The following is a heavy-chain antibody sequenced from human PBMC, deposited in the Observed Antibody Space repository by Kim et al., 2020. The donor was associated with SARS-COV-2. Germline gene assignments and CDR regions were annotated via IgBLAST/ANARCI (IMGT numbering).Heavy chain of an antibody. CDR3: ARGVSSAWTLRAWFDP. Sequence: PPGKGLEWIGEVDHSGTTSYNVSLKNRVSILVDKSKNQFSLRLTSVSAADTAVYYCARGVSSAWTLRAWFDPWGQGTLVTVS. D-gene: IGHD3-22*01. CDR2: VDHSGTT. V-gene: IGHV4-4*02. J-gene: IGHJ5*02.